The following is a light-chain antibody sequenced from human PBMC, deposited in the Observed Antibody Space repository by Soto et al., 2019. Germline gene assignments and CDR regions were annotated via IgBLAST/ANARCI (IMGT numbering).Light chain of an antibody. CDR1: PSVSSSY. Sequence: EIVLTQSPGTLSLSPGERATLSCRASPSVSSSYLAWYQQKPGQAPRLLIYDASSRATGIPDRFSGSGSGTDFTLTISRLEPEDFAVYYCQQYGSSPGTFGQGTKVEVK. J-gene: IGKJ1*01. CDR3: QQYGSSPGT. CDR2: DAS. V-gene: IGKV3-20*01.